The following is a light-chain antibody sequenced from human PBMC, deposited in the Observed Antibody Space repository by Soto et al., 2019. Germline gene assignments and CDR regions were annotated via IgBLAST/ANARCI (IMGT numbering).Light chain of an antibody. J-gene: IGLJ1*01. Sequence: QSALTQPASVSGSPGQSITISCTGTSSDVGGYNYVSWYQQHPGKAPKLMIYEVSNRPSGVSNRFSGSKSANTASLTISGLQAEDEADYYCSSYTSSSTDVFGTGTKVTAL. CDR3: SSYTSSSTDV. CDR1: SSDVGGYNY. CDR2: EVS. V-gene: IGLV2-14*01.